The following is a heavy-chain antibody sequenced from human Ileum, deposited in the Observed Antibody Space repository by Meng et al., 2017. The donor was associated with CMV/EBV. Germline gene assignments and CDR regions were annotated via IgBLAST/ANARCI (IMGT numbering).Heavy chain of an antibody. CDR3: AHRQSNSWFDS. CDR1: GCSLSTSGVG. Sequence: CIFSGCSLSTSGVGVGWIRQPPGKALEWLALIYWDDDKNYSPSLKSRLTITKDTSKNQVVLTMTNMDPVDTAAYYCAHRQSNSWFDSWGQGTLVTVSS. V-gene: IGHV2-5*02. J-gene: IGHJ5*01. D-gene: IGHD2/OR15-2a*01. CDR2: IYWDDDK.